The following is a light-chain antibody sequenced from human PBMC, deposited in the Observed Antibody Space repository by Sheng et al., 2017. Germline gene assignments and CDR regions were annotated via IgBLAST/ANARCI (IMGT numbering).Light chain of an antibody. V-gene: IGKV3-20*01. CDR3: QQYGSSRT. Sequence: EIVLTQSPGTLSLSPGERATLSCRASQSVSTNYLAWYQQKPGQAPRLLIYGASTRATGIPDRFSGSGSGTDFTLTISRLEPEDFAVYYCQQYGSSRTFGQG. CDR1: QSVSTNY. CDR2: GAS. J-gene: IGKJ5*01.